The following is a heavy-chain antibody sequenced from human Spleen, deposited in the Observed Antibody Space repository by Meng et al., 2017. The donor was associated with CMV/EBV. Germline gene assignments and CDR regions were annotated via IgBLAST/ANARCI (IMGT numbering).Heavy chain of an antibody. CDR1: GFTFSSYG. CDR2: IRYDGSNK. D-gene: IGHD3-3*01. V-gene: IGHV3-30*02. J-gene: IGHJ4*02. CDR3: AKDLSVLRFLEWLPDY. Sequence: GESLKISCAASGFTFSSYGMHWVRQAPGKGLEWVAFIRYDGSNKYYADSVKGRFTISRDNSKNTLYLQMNSLRAEDTAVYYCAKDLSVLRFLEWLPDYWGQGTLVTVSS.